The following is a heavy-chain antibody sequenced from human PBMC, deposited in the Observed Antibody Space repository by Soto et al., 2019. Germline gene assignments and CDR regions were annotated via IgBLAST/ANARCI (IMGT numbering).Heavy chain of an antibody. V-gene: IGHV1-18*04. CDR3: ARVVGALGHWFDP. CDR1: GYTFNSYG. CDR2: ISAYNGNT. J-gene: IGHJ5*02. Sequence: ASVKVSCKASGYTFNSYGMNWVRQAPGQGLEWMGWISAYNGNTNYAQKLQGRVTMTTDTSTSTAYMELRSLRSDDTAVYYCARVVGALGHWFDPWGQGTLVTVSS. D-gene: IGHD1-26*01.